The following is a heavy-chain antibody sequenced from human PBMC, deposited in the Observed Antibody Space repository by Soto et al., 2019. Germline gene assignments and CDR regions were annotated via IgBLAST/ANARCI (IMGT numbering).Heavy chain of an antibody. J-gene: IGHJ5*01. D-gene: IGHD6-19*01. V-gene: IGHV3-33*03. CDR2: IWYDGSNK. CDR3: AKQIAVAAIDS. CDR1: GFTFNSYG. Sequence: GGSLRLSCAASGFTFNSYGMHWVRQAPGKGLEWVAVIWYDGSNKYYADSVKGRFTISRDDSKNTLYLQMNGLRAEDTAVYYCAKQIAVAAIDSWGQGTLVTVSS.